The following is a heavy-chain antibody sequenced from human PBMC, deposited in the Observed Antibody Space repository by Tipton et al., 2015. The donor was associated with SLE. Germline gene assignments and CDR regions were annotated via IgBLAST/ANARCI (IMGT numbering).Heavy chain of an antibody. J-gene: IGHJ3*02. CDR1: GFTFSSYA. CDR2: ISYDGSNK. Sequence: SLRLSCAASGFTFSSYAMHWVRQAPGKGLEWVAVISYDGSNKYYADSVKGRFTISRDNSKNTLYLEMNSLRVEDTAVYYCASHMTTVATKGACDIWGQGTMVTVAS. CDR3: ASHMTTVATKGACDI. D-gene: IGHD4-17*01. V-gene: IGHV3-30*04.